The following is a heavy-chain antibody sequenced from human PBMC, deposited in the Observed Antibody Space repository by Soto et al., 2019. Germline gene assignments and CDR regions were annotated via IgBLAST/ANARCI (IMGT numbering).Heavy chain of an antibody. CDR2: ISGSGTTA. D-gene: IGHD6-19*01. J-gene: IGHJ3*02. V-gene: IGHV3-23*01. CDR3: AKTTDGWFSAFEI. Sequence: GGSLRLSCAASGVNFSSFAMRWVRQASGKGLEWVSAISGSGTTAYYADSVKGRFTFSRDNSKKTMYLQMNSLRAEDTAVYYCAKTTDGWFSAFEIWGQGTMVTVSS. CDR1: GVNFSSFA.